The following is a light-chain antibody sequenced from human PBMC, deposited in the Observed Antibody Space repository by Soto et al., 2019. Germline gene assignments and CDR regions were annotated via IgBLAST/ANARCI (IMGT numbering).Light chain of an antibody. Sequence: QSVLTQPPSVSGAPGQRVTISCLGASSTIGAGYDVHWYQQLPGTAPKLLIYGNSNRPSGVPDRFSGSKSGTSASLAITGLQAEDEADYYCQSYDSSLSGSVFGGGTKLTVL. CDR3: QSYDSSLSGSV. J-gene: IGLJ3*02. CDR2: GNS. CDR1: SSTIGAGYD. V-gene: IGLV1-40*01.